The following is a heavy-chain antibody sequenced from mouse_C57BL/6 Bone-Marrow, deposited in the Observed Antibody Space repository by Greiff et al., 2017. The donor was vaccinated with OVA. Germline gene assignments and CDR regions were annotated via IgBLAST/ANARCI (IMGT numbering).Heavy chain of an antibody. CDR3: ARYYYGSSYD. D-gene: IGHD1-1*01. V-gene: IGHV1-82*01. CDR2: IYPGDGDT. Sequence: QVQLQQSGPELVKPGASVKISCKASGYAFSSSWMNWVKQRPGKGLEWIGRIYPGDGDTNYNGKFKGKATLTADKSSSTAYMQLSSLTSEDSAVYFCARYYYGSSYDWGQGTLVTVSA. J-gene: IGHJ3*01. CDR1: GYAFSSSW.